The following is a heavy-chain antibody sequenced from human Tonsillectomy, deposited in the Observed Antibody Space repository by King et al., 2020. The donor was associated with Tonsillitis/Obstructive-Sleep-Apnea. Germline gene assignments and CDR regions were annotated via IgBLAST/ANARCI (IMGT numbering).Heavy chain of an antibody. CDR3: VKDRGGWYKDFEY. Sequence: VQLVESGGGLVQPGGSLRLSCSGSGFTFSSYAMHWVRQAPGKGLEYVSAISSNGGSTYYVDSVKGRFTISRDNSKNTLYLQMNWLRAEDTAVYYCVKDRGGWYKDFEYWGQGTLVTVSS. V-gene: IGHV3-64D*06. CDR1: GFTFSSYA. CDR2: ISSNGGST. D-gene: IGHD6-19*01. J-gene: IGHJ4*02.